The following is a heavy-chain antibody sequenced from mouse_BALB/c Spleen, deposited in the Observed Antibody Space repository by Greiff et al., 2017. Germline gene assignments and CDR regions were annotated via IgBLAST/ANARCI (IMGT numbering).Heavy chain of an antibody. V-gene: IGHV3-2*02. CDR3: ARARATSWFAY. CDR2: ISYSGST. D-gene: IGHD3-1*01. J-gene: IGHJ3*01. Sequence: EVQLVESGPGLVKPSQSLSLTCTVTGYSITSDYAWNWIRQFPGNKLEWMGYISYSGSTSYNPSLKSRISITRDTSKNQFFLQLNSVTTEDTATSYCARARATSWFAYWGQGTLVTVSA. CDR1: GYSITSDYA.